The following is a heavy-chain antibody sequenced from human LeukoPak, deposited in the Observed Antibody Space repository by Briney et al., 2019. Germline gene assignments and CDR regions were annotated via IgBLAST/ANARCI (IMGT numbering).Heavy chain of an antibody. D-gene: IGHD1-26*01. J-gene: IGHJ4*02. Sequence: ASVKVSCKASGGTFSSYAISWVRQAPGQGLEWMGGIIPIFGTANYAQKFQGRVTITTDESTSTAYMELSSLRSGDTAVYYCARFSRSYAYYFDYWGQGTLVPVSS. CDR1: GGTFSSYA. CDR2: IIPIFGTA. V-gene: IGHV1-69*05. CDR3: ARFSRSYAYYFDY.